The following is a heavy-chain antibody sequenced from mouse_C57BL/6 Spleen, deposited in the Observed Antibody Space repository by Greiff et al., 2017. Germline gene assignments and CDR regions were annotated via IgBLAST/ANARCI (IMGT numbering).Heavy chain of an antibody. Sequence: EVNLVESGGGLVKPGGSLKLSCAASGFTFSSYAMSWVRQTPEKRLEWVATISDGGSYTYYPDNVKGRFTISRDNAKNNLYLQMSHLKSEDTAMYYCARDDYYGSSHYYAMDYWGQGTSVTVSS. CDR2: ISDGGSYT. J-gene: IGHJ4*01. V-gene: IGHV5-4*01. CDR3: ARDDYYGSSHYYAMDY. D-gene: IGHD1-1*01. CDR1: GFTFSSYA.